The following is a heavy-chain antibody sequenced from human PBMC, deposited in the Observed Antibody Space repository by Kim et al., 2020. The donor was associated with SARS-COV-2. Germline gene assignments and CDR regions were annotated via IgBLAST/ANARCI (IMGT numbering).Heavy chain of an antibody. Sequence: GGSLRLSCAASGFTFSSYGMHWVRQAPGKGLEWVAVISYDGSNKYYADSVKGRFTISRDNSKNTLYLQMNSLGAEDTAVYYCAKDKSGSYGYGGNDYWGQGNLVAFPS. J-gene: IGHJ4*02. CDR2: ISYDGSNK. CDR1: GFTFSSYG. CDR3: AKDKSGSYGYGGNDY. V-gene: IGHV3-30*18. D-gene: IGHD5-18*01.